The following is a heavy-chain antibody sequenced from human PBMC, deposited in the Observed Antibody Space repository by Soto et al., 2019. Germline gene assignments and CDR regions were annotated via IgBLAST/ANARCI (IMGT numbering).Heavy chain of an antibody. J-gene: IGHJ4*02. Sequence: GGSLRLSCAASGFTFSSYAMHWVRQAPGKGLEYVSAISSNGGSTYYANSVKGRFTISRDNSKNTLYLQMGSLRAEDMAVYYCARVANCSSTSCYSPYFDHWGQGTLVTVSS. D-gene: IGHD2-2*01. CDR3: ARVANCSSTSCYSPYFDH. V-gene: IGHV3-64*01. CDR2: ISSNGGST. CDR1: GFTFSSYA.